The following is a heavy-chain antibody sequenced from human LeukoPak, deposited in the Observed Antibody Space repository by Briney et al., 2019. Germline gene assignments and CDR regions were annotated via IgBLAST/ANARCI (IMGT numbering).Heavy chain of an antibody. CDR3: AREIVAGLGVSFDI. J-gene: IGHJ3*02. CDR2: VHSSGTT. V-gene: IGHV4-61*09. Sequence: SQTLSLTCTVSGDSITNSRYYWNWIRQPAGKGLEWLGNVHSSGTTNYLPSLWSRVTVSLDTSKNQFSLKLSSVTAADTAVYYCAREIVAGLGVSFDIWGQGTMVTVSS. D-gene: IGHD6-19*01. CDR1: GDSITNSRYY.